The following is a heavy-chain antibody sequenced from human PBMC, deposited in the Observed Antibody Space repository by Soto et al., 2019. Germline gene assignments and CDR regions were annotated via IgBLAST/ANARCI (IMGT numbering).Heavy chain of an antibody. Sequence: QVQLVQSGAEVKKPGSSVKVSCKASGGTFSSYAISWVRQAPGQGLEWMGGIIPIFGTANYAQKFQGRVTITADESTSTAYMELSNLRSENKAVYYCAREGGSDFWSGYGLNNCMDVWGQGTTVTVSS. CDR1: GGTFSSYA. J-gene: IGHJ6*02. D-gene: IGHD3-3*01. CDR3: AREGGSDFWSGYGLNNCMDV. V-gene: IGHV1-69*01. CDR2: IIPIFGTA.